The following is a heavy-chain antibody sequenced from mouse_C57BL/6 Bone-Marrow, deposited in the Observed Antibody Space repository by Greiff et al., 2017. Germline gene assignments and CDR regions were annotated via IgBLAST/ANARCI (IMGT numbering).Heavy chain of an antibody. J-gene: IGHJ4*01. CDR2: ISPSSGYT. D-gene: IGHD1-1*01. CDR3: ARLISTGVAPYAMDY. Sequence: VQLQQSGADLAKPGASVKLSCKASGYTFTSYWMHWVKQRPGQGLEWIGYISPSSGYTKYNQKFKDKATLTADNSSSTAFMQMSSLTYEDSAVYYSARLISTGVAPYAMDYWGQGTSVTGSS. CDR1: GYTFTSYW. V-gene: IGHV1-7*01.